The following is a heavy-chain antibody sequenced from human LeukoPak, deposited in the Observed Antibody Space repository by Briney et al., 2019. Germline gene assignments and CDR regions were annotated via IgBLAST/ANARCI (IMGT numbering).Heavy chain of an antibody. J-gene: IGHJ4*02. CDR1: GYTFTTSW. CDR2: IYPRDSDT. CDR3: ARLSQQALDY. Sequence: GESLKISCKGSGYTFTTSWIVWVRQMPGKGLECMGIIYPRDSDTRYSPSFQGQVTISADKSISTAYLQWSSLRASDTAMYYCARLSQQALDYWGQGTLVTVSS. V-gene: IGHV5-51*01. D-gene: IGHD6-13*01.